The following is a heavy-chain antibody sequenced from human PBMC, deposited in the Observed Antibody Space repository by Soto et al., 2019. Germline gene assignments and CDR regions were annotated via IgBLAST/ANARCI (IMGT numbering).Heavy chain of an antibody. J-gene: IGHJ4*02. CDR1: GFTFSSYA. CDR2: INQDGSER. D-gene: IGHD3-10*01. V-gene: IGHV3-7*01. CDR3: VKDNRGSY. Sequence: PGGSLRLSCAASGFTFSSYAMKWVRQAPGKGLEWVANINQDGSERYYVDSVKGRFTISRDNAKNSLYLQMNSLRAEDTAVYYCVKDNRGSYWGQGTLVTVSS.